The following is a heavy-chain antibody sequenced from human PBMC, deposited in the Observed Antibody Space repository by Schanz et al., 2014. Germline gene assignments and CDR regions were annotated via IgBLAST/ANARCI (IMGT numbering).Heavy chain of an antibody. J-gene: IGHJ5*02. CDR1: GFSFSSYA. V-gene: IGHV3-23*01. D-gene: IGHD3-9*01. Sequence: EVQLLESGGGLVQPGGSLRLSCATSGFSFSSYAINWVRQAPGKGLEWVSALSEGGGGTHYADSVRGRFTISSDSSKNTLYLQMSSLRADDTAVYYCAKAADWPVTRFDPWGQGTLVTVSS. CDR2: LSEGGGGT. CDR3: AKAADWPVTRFDP.